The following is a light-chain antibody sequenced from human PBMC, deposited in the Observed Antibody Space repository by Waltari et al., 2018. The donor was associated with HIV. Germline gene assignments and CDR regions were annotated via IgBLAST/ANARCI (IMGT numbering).Light chain of an antibody. CDR3: ASWEDRLNGHV. V-gene: IGLV1-47*01. CDR1: TSNIGSNF. Sequence: QSGLTQPPSVSGTPGQRLTVPCSGNTSNIGSNFVFCYRQLPGTAPSLLIYMKHQRPSGGAGRCSGSRSGASASLVILGRRGEDEADYYCASWEDRLNGHVFGTGTTVSV. CDR2: MKH. J-gene: IGLJ1*01.